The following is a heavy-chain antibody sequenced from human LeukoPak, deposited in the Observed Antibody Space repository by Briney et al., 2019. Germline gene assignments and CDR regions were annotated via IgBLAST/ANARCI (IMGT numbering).Heavy chain of an antibody. J-gene: IGHJ6*02. CDR1: GFTLSSYG. D-gene: IGHD1-26*01. CDR3: IRGAASGSYYGFDV. CDR2: IRSKANNYAT. V-gene: IGHV3-73*01. Sequence: HPGGSLRLSCTASGFTLSSYGMHWVRQASGKGLEWVGRIRSKANNYATAYATSVKGRFTLSRDDSKNTAYLQMNSLKTEDTAVYYCIRGAASGSYYGFDVWGQGATVTVSS.